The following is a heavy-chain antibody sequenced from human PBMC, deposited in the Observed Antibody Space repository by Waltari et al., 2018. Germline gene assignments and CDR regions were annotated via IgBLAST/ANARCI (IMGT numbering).Heavy chain of an antibody. Sequence: QVQLQESGPGLVKPSETLSLTCTVSGGSIISYYWSWIRQPAWKGLEWIGRIYPGATPYYNPSLQTRIMMSVDTSQNQFSLKLSSVTAADTAVYYCARIYGSGTFIYMDVWGKGTTVTVSS. CDR1: GGSIISYY. CDR3: ARIYGSGTFIYMDV. CDR2: IYPGATP. D-gene: IGHD3-10*01. J-gene: IGHJ6*03. V-gene: IGHV4-4*07.